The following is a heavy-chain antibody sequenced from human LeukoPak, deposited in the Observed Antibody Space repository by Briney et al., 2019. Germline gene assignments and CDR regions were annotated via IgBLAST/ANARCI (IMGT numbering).Heavy chain of an antibody. J-gene: IGHJ4*02. CDR1: GGSISSSSYY. Sequence: SETLSLTCTVSGGSISSSSYYWGWIRQPPGKGLEWIGSIYYSGSTYYNPSLKSRVTISVDTSKNQFSLKLSSVTAADTAVYYRARHPGLLLTIDYWGQGTLVTVSS. D-gene: IGHD2-8*01. V-gene: IGHV4-39*01. CDR2: IYYSGST. CDR3: ARHPGLLLTIDY.